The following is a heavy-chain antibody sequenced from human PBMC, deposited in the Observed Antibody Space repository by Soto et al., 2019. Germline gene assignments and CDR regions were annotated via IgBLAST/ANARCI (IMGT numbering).Heavy chain of an antibody. Sequence: EVQLLESGGGLVQPGGSLRLSCAASGFTFSSYAMSWVRQAPGKGLEWVSAISGSGGSTYYAESVKGRFTITRDKSKNTLYLQMNSLRAEATAVYYCAKVEGYFDLWGRGTLVTVSS. D-gene: IGHD3-3*01. CDR2: ISGSGGST. CDR1: GFTFSSYA. J-gene: IGHJ2*01. V-gene: IGHV3-23*01. CDR3: AKVEGYFDL.